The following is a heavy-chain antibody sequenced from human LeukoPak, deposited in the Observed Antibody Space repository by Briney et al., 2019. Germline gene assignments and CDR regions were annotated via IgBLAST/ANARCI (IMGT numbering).Heavy chain of an antibody. CDR2: IKPDGTET. CDR1: RFTFSTNW. CDR3: STAVSVVGDS. Sequence: GGSLRLSCAASRFTFSTNWMRWFRQAPGKGLEWVVHIKPDGTETNYMDSVKGRFTIYRDNAKNSLYWQMNSLGAEGTAVYYCSTAVSVVGDSGGQGTLVTVPS. J-gene: IGHJ5*01. D-gene: IGHD6-19*01. V-gene: IGHV3-7*01.